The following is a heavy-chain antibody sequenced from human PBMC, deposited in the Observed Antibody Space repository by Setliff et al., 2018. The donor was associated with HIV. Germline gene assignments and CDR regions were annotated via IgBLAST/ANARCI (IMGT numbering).Heavy chain of an antibody. J-gene: IGHJ6*03. D-gene: IGHD1-26*01. CDR2: INPNGGVT. Sequence: ASVKVSCKASGYTFTDYYMHWVRQAPGQGLEWMGRINPNGGVTNYAQKFQGRVTMTRDTSISTAYMELSRLRSDDTAVYYCARASREREGKGYYYYMDVWGKGTTVTVSS. CDR1: GYTFTDYY. CDR3: ARASREREGKGYYYYMDV. V-gene: IGHV1-2*06.